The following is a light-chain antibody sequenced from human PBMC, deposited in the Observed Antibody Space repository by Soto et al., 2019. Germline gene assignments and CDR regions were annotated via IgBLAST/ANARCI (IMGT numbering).Light chain of an antibody. CDR1: QGVRND. CDR3: QQSYSTPWT. Sequence: IQMTQSPSSLSSSIGDRVTITLRASQGVRNDLSWYQQKPGKAPNLLIYAASSLQSGVPSRFSGSGSGTDFTLTISSLQPEDFATYYCQQSYSTPWTFGQGTKVDIK. V-gene: IGKV1-39*01. CDR2: AAS. J-gene: IGKJ1*01.